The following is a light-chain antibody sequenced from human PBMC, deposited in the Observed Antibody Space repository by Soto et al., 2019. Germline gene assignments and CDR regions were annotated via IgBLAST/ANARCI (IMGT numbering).Light chain of an antibody. Sequence: QSVLTQPASVTGFPGQSITISCTGTSSDVGSYKYVSWYQQHPGKAPKLMIYDVSNRPSGVSNRFSGSKSGNTASLTISGLRAEDEADYYCNSYTTSSTLVFGTGTKVTV. CDR3: NSYTTSSTLV. V-gene: IGLV2-14*03. CDR1: SSDVGSYKY. J-gene: IGLJ1*01. CDR2: DVS.